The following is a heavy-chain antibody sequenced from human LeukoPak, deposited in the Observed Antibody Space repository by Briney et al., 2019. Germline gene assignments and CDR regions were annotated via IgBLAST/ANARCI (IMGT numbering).Heavy chain of an antibody. D-gene: IGHD2-2*01. CDR1: GFSVSTNY. CDR2: IKQDGSEK. V-gene: IGHV3-7*01. J-gene: IGHJ4*02. Sequence: PGGSLRLSCAASGFSVSTNYMIWVRQAPGKGLEWVANIKQDGSEKYYVDSVKGRFTISRDNAKNSLYLQMNSLRAEDTAVYYCARDSPSSTSWGYWGQGTLVTVSS. CDR3: ARDSPSSTSWGY.